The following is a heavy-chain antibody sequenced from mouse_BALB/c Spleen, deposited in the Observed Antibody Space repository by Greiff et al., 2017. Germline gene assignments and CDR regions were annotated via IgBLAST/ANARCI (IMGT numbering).Heavy chain of an antibody. CDR3: ARSYGNYPWFAY. D-gene: IGHD2-10*02. CDR1: GYTFTSYW. V-gene: IGHV1-53*01. J-gene: IGHJ3*01. CDR2: IDPYNGGT. Sequence: QVQLQQPGSELVRPGASVKLSCKASGYTFTSYWMHWVKQRHGQGLEWIGNIDPYNGGTSYNQKFKGKATLTVDKSSSTAFMHLNSLTSEDSAVYYCARSYGNYPWFAYWGQGTLVTVSA.